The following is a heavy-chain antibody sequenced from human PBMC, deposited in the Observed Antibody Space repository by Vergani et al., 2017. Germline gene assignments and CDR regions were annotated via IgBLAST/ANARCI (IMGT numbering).Heavy chain of an antibody. Sequence: EVQLLESGGGLVQPGGSLRLSCSASGFTFSSYAMHWVRQAPGKGLDYVSAISSNGGSTYYADSVKGIFTISRDNSKNTLYLQRSSLRAEATAVYYCVKASRASYAFDIWGQGTMVTVSS. V-gene: IGHV3-64D*06. CDR3: VKASRASYAFDI. CDR2: ISSNGGST. D-gene: IGHD3-10*01. J-gene: IGHJ3*02. CDR1: GFTFSSYA.